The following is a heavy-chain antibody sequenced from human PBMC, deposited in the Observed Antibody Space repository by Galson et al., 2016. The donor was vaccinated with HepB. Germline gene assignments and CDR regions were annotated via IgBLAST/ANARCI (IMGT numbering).Heavy chain of an antibody. V-gene: IGHV3-74*01. Sequence: SLRLSCAASEFTFSRYWMHWVRQVPGKGLVWVSRINEDGRTTNYADSVEGRFTLFRHNHKNTLYLQMNSLRVEDTAMYYCARDLSVYSDYWGQGTLVTVSS. J-gene: IGHJ4*02. CDR2: INEDGRTT. CDR3: ARDLSVYSDY. CDR1: EFTFSRYW. D-gene: IGHD5/OR15-5a*01.